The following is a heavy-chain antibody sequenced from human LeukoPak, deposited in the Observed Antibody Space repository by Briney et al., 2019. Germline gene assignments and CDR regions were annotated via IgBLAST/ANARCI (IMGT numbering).Heavy chain of an antibody. CDR1: GFTFSSYA. Sequence: GGSLRLSCAASGFTFSSYAMHWVRQAPGKGLEWVAVISYDGSNKYYADSVKGRFTISRDNSKNTLYLQMNSLRAEDTAVYYCARDPGGNSPRGDFDYWGQGTLVTVSS. CDR2: ISYDGSNK. CDR3: ARDPGGNSPRGDFDY. J-gene: IGHJ4*02. D-gene: IGHD4-23*01. V-gene: IGHV3-30-3*01.